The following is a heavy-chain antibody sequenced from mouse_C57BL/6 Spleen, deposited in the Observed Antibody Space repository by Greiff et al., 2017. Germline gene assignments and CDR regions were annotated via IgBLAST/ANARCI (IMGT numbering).Heavy chain of an antibody. V-gene: IGHV5-9*01. Sequence: EVQLVESGGGLVKPGGSLKLSCAASGFTFSSYTMSWVRQTPEKRLEWVATISGGGGNTYYPDSVKGRFTISRDNAKNTLYLQMSSLRSEDTALYYCARHNYGSSPYYYAMDYWGQGTSVTVSS. J-gene: IGHJ4*01. CDR1: GFTFSSYT. CDR2: ISGGGGNT. D-gene: IGHD1-1*01. CDR3: ARHNYGSSPYYYAMDY.